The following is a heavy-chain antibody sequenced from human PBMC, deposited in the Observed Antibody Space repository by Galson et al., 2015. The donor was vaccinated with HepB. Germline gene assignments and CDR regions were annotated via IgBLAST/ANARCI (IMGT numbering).Heavy chain of an antibody. D-gene: IGHD5-18*01. CDR3: ARHGPGTRLWIQLWFIDY. CDR1: GYSFTSYW. J-gene: IGHJ4*02. Sequence: QSGAEVKKPGESLRISCKGSGYSFTSYWISWVRQMPGKGLEWMGRIDPSDSYTNYSPSFQGHVTISADKSISTAYLQWSSLKASDTAMYYCARHGPGTRLWIQLWFIDYWGQGTLVTVSS. CDR2: IDPSDSYT. V-gene: IGHV5-10-1*01.